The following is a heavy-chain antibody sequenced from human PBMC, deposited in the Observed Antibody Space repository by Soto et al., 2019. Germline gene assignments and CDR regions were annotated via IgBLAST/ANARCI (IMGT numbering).Heavy chain of an antibody. Sequence: EMHLLESGGGLVQPGGSLRLSCAASGFIFSDYTINWVRQAPGKGLEWVSSIPGSGDVTYYAASVKGRFTISRDNSKNTVYLQIDTLRVEDTAVYYWAKESLKGTGYDRFDSWGQGTLVTVSS. D-gene: IGHD5-12*01. CDR1: GFIFSDYT. V-gene: IGHV3-23*01. CDR2: IPGSGDVT. J-gene: IGHJ5*01. CDR3: AKESLKGTGYDRFDS.